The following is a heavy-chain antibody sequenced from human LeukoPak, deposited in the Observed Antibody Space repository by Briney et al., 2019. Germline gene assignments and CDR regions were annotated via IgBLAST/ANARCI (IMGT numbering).Heavy chain of an antibody. V-gene: IGHV4-59*01. CDR3: ARSMIVGIDAFDI. J-gene: IGHJ3*02. CDR1: VGSIRSSH. D-gene: IGHD3-22*01. Sequence: PSETLSLTSTVSVGSIRSSHWSWIPQPPGKGLEWMGYIYYSGRTNYNPSLKSRVTISVDTSKNQFSLKLSSVTAADTAVYYCARSMIVGIDAFDIWGQGTMVTVSS. CDR2: IYYSGRT.